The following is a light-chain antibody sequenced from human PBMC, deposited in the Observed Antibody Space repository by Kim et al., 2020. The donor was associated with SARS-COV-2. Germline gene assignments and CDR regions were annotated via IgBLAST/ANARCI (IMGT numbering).Light chain of an antibody. CDR1: QGISSY. V-gene: IGKV1-8*01. CDR3: QQYYSYPLT. CDR2: AAS. J-gene: IGKJ3*01. Sequence: ACTGDRVTITCRASQGISSYLAWYQQNPWKAPKLLIYAASTLQSGVPSRFSGSGSGTDFTLTISCLQSEDFATYYCQQYYSYPLTFGPGTKVDIK.